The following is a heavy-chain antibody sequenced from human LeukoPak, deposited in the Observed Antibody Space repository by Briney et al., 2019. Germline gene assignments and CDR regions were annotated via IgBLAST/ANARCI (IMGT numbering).Heavy chain of an antibody. CDR3: ARGSSYSGSPRGFDY. CDR1: GFTFSTHA. CDR2: ISYDGSNK. Sequence: GGSLRLSCAASGFTFSTHAMHWVRQAPGKGLEWVAVISYDGSNKYYADSVKGRFTISRDNSKNTLYLQMNSLRAEDTAVYYCARGSSYSGSPRGFDYWGQGTLVTVSS. J-gene: IGHJ4*02. D-gene: IGHD1-26*01. V-gene: IGHV3-30-3*01.